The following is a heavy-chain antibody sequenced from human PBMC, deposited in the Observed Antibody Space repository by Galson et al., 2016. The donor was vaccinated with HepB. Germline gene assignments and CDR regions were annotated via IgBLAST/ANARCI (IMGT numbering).Heavy chain of an antibody. J-gene: IGHJ4*02. Sequence: SLRLSCAASGFAVSNNYMMWVRQAPGKGLEWVSDIYAGGSTNYADSVEGRITISRDNSQNTLYLQMNSLRPEDTAVYYCASPLTGLAYWGQGTLVAVSS. CDR2: IYAGGST. CDR1: GFAVSNNY. CDR3: ASPLTGLAY. V-gene: IGHV3-66*02. D-gene: IGHD7-27*01.